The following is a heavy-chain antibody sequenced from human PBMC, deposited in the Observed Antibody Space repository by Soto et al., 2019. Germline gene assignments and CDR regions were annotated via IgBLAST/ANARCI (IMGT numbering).Heavy chain of an antibody. CDR1: AGTFSRST. V-gene: IGHV1-69*01. CDR2: IMPIFGSA. Sequence: APVKVSCKASAGTFSRSTISWVRQAPAQGLEWMGGIMPIFGSANYAQKFQGRVTITADEYTRTVYMELSRLRSEDTAIYYCARQFDSDTSGYYYAYWGQGTLVTVPS. D-gene: IGHD3-22*01. J-gene: IGHJ4*02. CDR3: ARQFDSDTSGYYYAY.